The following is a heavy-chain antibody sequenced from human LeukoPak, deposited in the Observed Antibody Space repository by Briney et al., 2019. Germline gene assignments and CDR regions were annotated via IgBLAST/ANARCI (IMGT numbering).Heavy chain of an antibody. Sequence: SETLSLTCTVSGGSISSYYWSWIRQPPGKGLEWIGYIYYSGSTNYNPSLKSRVTISVDTSKNQFSLKLSSVTAADTAVYYCARVLHSGWPSPYYYYYGMDLWGKGTTVSVSS. CDR1: GGSISSYY. D-gene: IGHD6-19*01. CDR2: IYYSGST. CDR3: ARVLHSGWPSPYYYYYGMDL. J-gene: IGHJ6*04. V-gene: IGHV4-59*01.